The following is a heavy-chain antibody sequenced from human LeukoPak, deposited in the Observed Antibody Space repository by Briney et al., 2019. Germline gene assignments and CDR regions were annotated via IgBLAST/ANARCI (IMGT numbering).Heavy chain of an antibody. CDR1: EFTFSNYW. V-gene: IGHV3-74*01. Sequence: GGSLRLTCAASEFTFSNYWMNWVRQAPGKGLVWVSRIKGDGSTTTYADSVKGRFTISRDNAKHTLYLQMNSLRAEDTAVYYCARYYYDSSGSQGAFDLWGQGTMVTVSS. D-gene: IGHD3-22*01. CDR3: ARYYYDSSGSQGAFDL. J-gene: IGHJ3*01. CDR2: IKGDGSTT.